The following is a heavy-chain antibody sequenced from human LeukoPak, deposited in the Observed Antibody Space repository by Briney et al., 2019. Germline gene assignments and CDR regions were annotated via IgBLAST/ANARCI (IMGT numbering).Heavy chain of an antibody. CDR1: GFTFSSYS. J-gene: IGHJ3*02. Sequence: GGSLRLSCAASGFTFSSYSMNWVRQAPGKGLEWVSSISSSSSYIYYADSVKGRFTISRDNAKNSLYLQMNSLRAEDTAVYYCARGESYYDSSGYALYAFDIWGQGTMVTASS. CDR3: ARGESYYDSSGYALYAFDI. CDR2: ISSSSSYI. D-gene: IGHD3-22*01. V-gene: IGHV3-21*01.